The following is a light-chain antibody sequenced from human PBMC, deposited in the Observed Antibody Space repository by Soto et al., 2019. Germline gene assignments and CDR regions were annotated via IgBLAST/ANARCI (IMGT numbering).Light chain of an antibody. Sequence: DFVMTQTPDSLAVSLGEEATINCKSSPSVLSSSNNKNYLAWYQQKPGQPPKLLIYWASTRDSGVPDRFSGSGSGTDFTLTISSLQAEDVAVYYGQQYYSTPYTFGQGTKLEIK. V-gene: IGKV4-1*01. J-gene: IGKJ2*01. CDR3: QQYYSTPYT. CDR1: PSVLSSSNNKNY. CDR2: WAS.